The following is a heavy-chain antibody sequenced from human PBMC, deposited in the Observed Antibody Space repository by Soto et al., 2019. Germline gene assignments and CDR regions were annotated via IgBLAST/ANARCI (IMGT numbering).Heavy chain of an antibody. CDR1: GFTFEDHG. J-gene: IGHJ3*02. CDR3: ARDGGVAVAVDASDI. D-gene: IGHD6-19*01. V-gene: IGHV3-20*04. Sequence: EVQLVESGGGVVRPGGSLRLSCAASGFTFEDHGMTCVRQVPGKGLEWVAEINWSGSSTSYADSVKGRFTISRDNAKNSLYLQMNSLRAEDTALYFCARDGGVAVAVDASDIWGQGTMVTVSS. CDR2: INWSGSST.